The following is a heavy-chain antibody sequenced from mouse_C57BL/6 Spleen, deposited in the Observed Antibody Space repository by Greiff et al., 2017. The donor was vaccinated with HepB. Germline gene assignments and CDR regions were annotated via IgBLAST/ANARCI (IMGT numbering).Heavy chain of an antibody. D-gene: IGHD2-3*01. V-gene: IGHV4-1*01. CDR2: INPDSSTI. Sequence: EVKVEESGGGLVQPGGSLTLSCAASGIGFSRYCMSWVRRAPGKGLEWIGEINPDSSTINYAPYLKDKFIISRDNAKNTMYLQMSKVRSEDTTLYYCADGGYDGYYESSMDYWGQGTSVTVSS. CDR1: GIGFSRYC. J-gene: IGHJ4*01. CDR3: ADGGYDGYYESSMDY.